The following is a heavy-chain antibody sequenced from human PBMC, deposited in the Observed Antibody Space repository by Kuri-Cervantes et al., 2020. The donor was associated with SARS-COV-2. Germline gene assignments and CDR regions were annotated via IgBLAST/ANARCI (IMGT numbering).Heavy chain of an antibody. CDR1: GYTFTSYG. V-gene: IGHV1-18*01. J-gene: IGHJ4*02. CDR2: ISAYNGNT. D-gene: IGHD3-10*01. Sequence: ASVKVSCKASGYTFTSYGISWVRQAPGQGLEWMGWISAYNGNTNYAQKLQGRVTMTTDTSTSTAYMELRSLRSDDTAVYYCARHYKWFGEPYYFDYWGQGTLVTVSS. CDR3: ARHYKWFGEPYYFDY.